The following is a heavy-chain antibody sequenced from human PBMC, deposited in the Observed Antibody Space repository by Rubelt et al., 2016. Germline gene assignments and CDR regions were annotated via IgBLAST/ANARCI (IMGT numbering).Heavy chain of an antibody. CDR2: IGLGRRPI. CDR3: ARFSTMTSRTIDN. J-gene: IGHJ4*02. Sequence: CGGGLVQPGGSLRLSCAASGFTVSSNHMSWVRQAPGKGLEWLAYIGLGRRPIYYADSVKGRFTISRDSSTSSVYLHMNDLRDEETAVYYCARFSTMTSRTIDNWGQGTLVTVSS. D-gene: IGHD3-22*01. V-gene: IGHV3-11*01. CDR1: GFTVSSNH.